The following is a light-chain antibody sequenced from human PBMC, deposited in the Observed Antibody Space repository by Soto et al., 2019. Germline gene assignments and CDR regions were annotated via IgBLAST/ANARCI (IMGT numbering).Light chain of an antibody. V-gene: IGKV3D-20*02. CDR3: QQRYT. CDR1: QSFSRSY. CDR2: DAS. Sequence: EIVLTQSPGTLSLSPGERATLSCRASQSFSRSYLAWYQQKPGQAPRLLIYDASTRATGIPDRFSGSGSGTDFTLTIRRLEPEDFAVYYCQQRYTFGQGTKLEIK. J-gene: IGKJ2*01.